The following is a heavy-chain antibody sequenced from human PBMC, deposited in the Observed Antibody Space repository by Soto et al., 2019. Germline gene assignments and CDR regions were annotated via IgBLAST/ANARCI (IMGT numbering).Heavy chain of an antibody. CDR2: IWYDGSNK. J-gene: IGHJ6*02. CDR3: TTGRRVPAPIYYYYGMDV. CDR1: GFTFSSYG. D-gene: IGHD2-2*01. Sequence: GGSLRLSCAASGFTFSSYGMHWVRQAPGKGLEWVAVIWYDGSNKYYADSVKGRFTISRDNSKNTLYLQMNSLRAEDTAVYYCTTGRRVPAPIYYYYGMDVWGQGTTVTVSS. V-gene: IGHV3-33*01.